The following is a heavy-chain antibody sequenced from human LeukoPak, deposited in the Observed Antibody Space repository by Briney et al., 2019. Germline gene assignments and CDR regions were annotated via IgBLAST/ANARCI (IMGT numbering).Heavy chain of an antibody. CDR1: GGSISSYY. CDR3: ARGGVYYYDSSGGDY. CDR2: IHYSGST. J-gene: IGHJ4*02. V-gene: IGHV4-59*01. D-gene: IGHD3-22*01. Sequence: SETLSLTCTVSGGSISSYYWSWIRQPPGKGLVWFGHIHYSGSTIYNPSLTSRVTISLDTSQTQFSLKLSSVTAADTAVYYCARGGVYYYDSSGGDYWGQGTLVTVSS.